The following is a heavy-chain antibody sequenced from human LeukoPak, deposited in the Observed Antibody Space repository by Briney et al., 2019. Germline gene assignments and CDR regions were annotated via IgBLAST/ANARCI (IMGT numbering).Heavy chain of an antibody. CDR3: ARESKYSGYPFDY. CDR2: VNSDGSGT. Sequence: PGGSLRLSCAASGFTFSNYWMHWVRQAPGKGLVWVARVNSDGSGTAYADSVKGRFTISRDNAKNTLYLQMNSLRAEDTAVYYCARESKYSGYPFDYWGQGTLVTVSS. D-gene: IGHD5-12*01. V-gene: IGHV3-74*01. J-gene: IGHJ4*02. CDR1: GFTFSNYW.